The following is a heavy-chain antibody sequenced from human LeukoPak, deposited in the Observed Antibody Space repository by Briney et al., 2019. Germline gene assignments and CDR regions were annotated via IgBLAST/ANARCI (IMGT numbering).Heavy chain of an antibody. CDR3: GKRELWHGSGEDA. D-gene: IGHD3-10*01. CDR2: ISGSGDRT. V-gene: IGHV3-23*01. J-gene: IGHJ6*02. Sequence: GGSLRLSCAASGFTFNNYAMSWFRQTPGKGLEWVSAISGSGDRTYYAESVKGRFSISRDNSKNTLYLQMHSLRAENTAVYYCGKRELWHGSGEDAWGQGTTVTVSS. CDR1: GFTFNNYA.